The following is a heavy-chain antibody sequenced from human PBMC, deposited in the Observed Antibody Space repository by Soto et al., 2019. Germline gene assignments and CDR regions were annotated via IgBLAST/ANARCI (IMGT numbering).Heavy chain of an antibody. J-gene: IGHJ4*02. CDR1: GGTYSSYA. D-gene: IGHD5-18*01. V-gene: IGHV1-69*13. CDR3: ARVQDVDTAMDDDY. Sequence: SSVKVSCKASGGTYSSYAIRRVRHAPGQGLEWMGGIIPIFGTANYAQKFQGRVTITADESTSTAYMELSSLRSEDTAVYYCARVQDVDTAMDDDYWGQGTLVTVSS. CDR2: IIPIFGTA.